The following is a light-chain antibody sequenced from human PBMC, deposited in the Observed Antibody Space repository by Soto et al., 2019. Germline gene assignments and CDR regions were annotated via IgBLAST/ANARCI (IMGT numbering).Light chain of an antibody. CDR2: LGS. Sequence: DLAMTQSPLSLPVTPGEPASISCRSSQSLRHHNGYYYLDWYLQKPGQSPQVLIYLGSNRASGVPDRVSGSGSGTVFTLKISRVEAEDVGVYYCIQTLQAPYSFGQGTKLEIK. V-gene: IGKV2-28*01. CDR3: IQTLQAPYS. J-gene: IGKJ2*01. CDR1: QSLRHHNGYYY.